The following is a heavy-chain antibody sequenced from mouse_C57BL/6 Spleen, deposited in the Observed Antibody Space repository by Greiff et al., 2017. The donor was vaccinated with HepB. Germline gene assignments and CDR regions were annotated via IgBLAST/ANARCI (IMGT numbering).Heavy chain of an antibody. CDR3: ARGVYYGSVFDY. J-gene: IGHJ2*01. CDR1: GYTFTSYW. Sequence: QVQLQQPGAELVKPGASVKMSCKASGYTFTSYWITWVKQRPRQGLEWIGDIYPGSGSTNYNEKFKSKATLTVDTSSSTAYMQLSSLTSEDSAVYYCARGVYYGSVFDYWGQGTTLTVSS. D-gene: IGHD1-1*01. V-gene: IGHV1-55*01. CDR2: IYPGSGST.